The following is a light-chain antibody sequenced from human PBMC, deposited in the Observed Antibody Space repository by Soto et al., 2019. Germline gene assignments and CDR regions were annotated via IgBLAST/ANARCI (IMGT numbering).Light chain of an antibody. CDR2: KAA. CDR3: HQYNSYPYT. J-gene: IGKJ2*01. V-gene: IGKV1-5*03. CDR1: QSIISW. Sequence: DIQMTQSPSTLSASVGDRVTITCRAIQSIISWLAWYQQKPWKAPKRLIYKAAILENGVPSRFSGSGSGTEFTLTISSLQPEDIENYDLHQYNSYPYTFGQATKLEIK.